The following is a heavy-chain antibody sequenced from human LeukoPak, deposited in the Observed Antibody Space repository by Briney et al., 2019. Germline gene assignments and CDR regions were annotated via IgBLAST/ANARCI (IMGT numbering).Heavy chain of an antibody. Sequence: GRSLRLSCAASGFTFSSYGMHWVRQAPGKGLEWVAVIWYDGSNKYYADSVKGRFTISRDNSKNTLYLQMNSLTVEDTAVYYCARSQSSSLIDYWGQGTLVTVSS. D-gene: IGHD6-13*01. V-gene: IGHV3-33*01. J-gene: IGHJ4*02. CDR2: IWYDGSNK. CDR1: GFTFSSYG. CDR3: ARSQSSSLIDY.